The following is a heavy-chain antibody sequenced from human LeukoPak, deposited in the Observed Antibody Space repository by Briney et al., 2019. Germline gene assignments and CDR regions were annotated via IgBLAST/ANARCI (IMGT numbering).Heavy chain of an antibody. CDR1: GFTFSSYA. CDR2: ISYDGSNK. J-gene: IGHJ6*02. V-gene: IGHV3-30*14. CDR3: ASQNTAMVSSYGMDV. Sequence: PGGSLRLSCAASGFTFSSYAMHWVRQAPGKGLEWVAVISYDGSNKYYADSVKGRFTISRDNPKNTLYLRVNSLRAEDTAVYYCASQNTAMVSSYGMDVWGQGTTVTVSS. D-gene: IGHD5-18*01.